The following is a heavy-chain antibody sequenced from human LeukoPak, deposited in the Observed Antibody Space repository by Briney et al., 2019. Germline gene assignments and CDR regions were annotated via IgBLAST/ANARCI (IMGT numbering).Heavy chain of an antibody. V-gene: IGHV3-7*01. D-gene: IGHD1-26*01. Sequence: PGGSLRLSCVASGFTFSSYWMSWVRQAPGKGLEWVANIKEDGREKYYEDSVKGRFTISRDNAKNSLYLQMNSLRAEDTAVYYCARVAPSGGSYLGLDYWGQGTLVTVSS. J-gene: IGHJ4*02. CDR1: GFTFSSYW. CDR2: IKEDGREK. CDR3: ARVAPSGGSYLGLDY.